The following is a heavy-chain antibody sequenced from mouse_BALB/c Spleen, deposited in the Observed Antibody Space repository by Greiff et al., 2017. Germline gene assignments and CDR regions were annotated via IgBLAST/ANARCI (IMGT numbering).Heavy chain of an antibody. CDR1: GFTFSSYA. CDR3: ARDYGSSGYFDY. J-gene: IGHJ2*01. D-gene: IGHD1-1*01. Sequence: EVQGVESGGGLVKPGGSLKLSCAASGFTFSSYAMSWVRQTPEKRLEWVATISSGGSYTYYPDSVKGRFTISRDNAKNTLYLQMSSLRSEDTAMYYCARDYGSSGYFDYWGQGTTLTVSS. CDR2: ISSGGSYT. V-gene: IGHV5-9-3*01.